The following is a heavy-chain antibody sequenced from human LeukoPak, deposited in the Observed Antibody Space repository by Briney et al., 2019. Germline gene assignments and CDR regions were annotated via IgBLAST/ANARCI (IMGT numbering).Heavy chain of an antibody. CDR1: GFTFTSSA. J-gene: IGHJ4*02. D-gene: IGHD5-24*01. V-gene: IGHV1-58*02. Sequence: ASVKVSCKASGFTFTSSAMQWVRQARGQRLEWIGWIVVGSGNTNYAQKFQERVTITRDMSTSTAYMELSSLRSEDTAVYYCAADRDGYNSLGYWGQGTLVTVSS. CDR2: IVVGSGNT. CDR3: AADRDGYNSLGY.